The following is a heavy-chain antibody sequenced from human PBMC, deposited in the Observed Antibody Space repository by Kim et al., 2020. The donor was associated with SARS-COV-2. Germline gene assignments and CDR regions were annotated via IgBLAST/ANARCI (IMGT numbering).Heavy chain of an antibody. CDR3: ARDGCSGGSCYSRWFDP. CDR2: INHSGST. CDR1: GGSFSGYY. D-gene: IGHD2-15*01. V-gene: IGHV4-34*01. Sequence: SETLSLTCAVYGGSFSGYYWSWIRQPPGKGLEWIGEINHSGSTNYNPSLKSRVTISVDTSKNQFSLKLSSVTAADTAVYYCARDGCSGGSCYSRWFDPWG. J-gene: IGHJ5*02.